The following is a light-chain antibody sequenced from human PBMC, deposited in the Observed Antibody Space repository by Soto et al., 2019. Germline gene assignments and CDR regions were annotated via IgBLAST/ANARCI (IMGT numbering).Light chain of an antibody. J-gene: IGKJ2*02. CDR3: QQFHTNPWT. CDR2: WAS. Sequence: DIVMTQSPDSLAVSLGERATINCMSSQTVSYSSNNKNYLAWYQQKPGQPPTLLIYWASTRESGVPDRFSGSGSGREFTLTISSLQAEDVAVYYCQQFHTNPWTFGQGTQLEIK. CDR1: QTVSYSSNNKNY. V-gene: IGKV4-1*01.